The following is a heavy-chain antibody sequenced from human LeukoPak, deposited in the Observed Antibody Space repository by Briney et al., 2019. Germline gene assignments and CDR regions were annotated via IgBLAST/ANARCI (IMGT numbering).Heavy chain of an antibody. J-gene: IGHJ3*02. CDR2: IYSGGST. Sequence: GGSLRLSCAASGFTVSSNYMGWVRQAPGKGLEWVSVIYSGGSTYYADSVKGRFTISRDNSKNTLYLQMNSLRAEDTAVYYCARDCGGDCYYASDIWGQGTMVTVSS. CDR3: ARDCGGDCYYASDI. V-gene: IGHV3-53*01. D-gene: IGHD2-21*01. CDR1: GFTVSSNY.